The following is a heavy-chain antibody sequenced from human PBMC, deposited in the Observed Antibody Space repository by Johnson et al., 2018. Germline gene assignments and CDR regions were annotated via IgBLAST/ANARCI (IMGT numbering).Heavy chain of an antibody. CDR2: ISAGGGST. CDR3: AKNTRGAFDI. V-gene: IGHV3-23*01. D-gene: IGHD2/OR15-2a*01. CDR1: GFTFSSYS. Sequence: VQSGGSLRLSCAASGFTFSSYSMNWVRQAPGKGLEWVSAISAGGGSTYYADSVKGRFTISRDNSKNTLYLQMNSLRAEDTAVYYCAKNTRGAFDIWGQGTMVTVSS. J-gene: IGHJ3*02.